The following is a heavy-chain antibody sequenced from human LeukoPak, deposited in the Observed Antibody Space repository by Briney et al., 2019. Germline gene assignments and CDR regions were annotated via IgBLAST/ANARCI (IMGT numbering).Heavy chain of an antibody. V-gene: IGHV4-38-2*02. J-gene: IGHJ6*03. CDR2: IYHSGST. CDR1: GYSISSGYY. Sequence: SETLSLTCTVSGYSISSGYYWGWIRQPPGKGLEWIGSIYHSGSTYYNPSLKSRVTISVDTSKNQFSLKLSSVTAADTAVYYCARQNPVRSVVPAPKVYYYYMDVWGKGTTVTISS. D-gene: IGHD2-2*01. CDR3: ARQNPVRSVVPAPKVYYYYMDV.